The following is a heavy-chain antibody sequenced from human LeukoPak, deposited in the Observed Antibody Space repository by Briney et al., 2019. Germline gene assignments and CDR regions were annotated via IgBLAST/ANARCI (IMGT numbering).Heavy chain of an antibody. Sequence: GGSLRLSCAVSGLTFDDYDMSWVRQAPGKGLEWVSGINWDGESTAYGDSVQGRFIISRDNAENALYLQMNGLRAEDTAVYYCARDLSASWYSLAYWGRGTPVTVSS. CDR3: ARDLSASWYSLAY. J-gene: IGHJ4*02. D-gene: IGHD6-13*01. V-gene: IGHV3-20*04. CDR1: GLTFDDYD. CDR2: INWDGEST.